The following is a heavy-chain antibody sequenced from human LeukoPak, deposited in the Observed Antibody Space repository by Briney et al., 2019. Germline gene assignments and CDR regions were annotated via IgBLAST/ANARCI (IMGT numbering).Heavy chain of an antibody. CDR1: GFTFSSYA. CDR2: ISGSGGTT. Sequence: GSLRLSCAASGFTFSSYAMSWVGQAPGKGLEWVSAISGSGGTTYYADSVKGRFTISRDNSKNTLYLQMNSLRAEDTAVYYCAKGTNYYDSSGHYLLRYFDYWGQGTLLTVSS. V-gene: IGHV3-23*01. J-gene: IGHJ4*02. D-gene: IGHD3-22*01. CDR3: AKGTNYYDSSGHYLLRYFDY.